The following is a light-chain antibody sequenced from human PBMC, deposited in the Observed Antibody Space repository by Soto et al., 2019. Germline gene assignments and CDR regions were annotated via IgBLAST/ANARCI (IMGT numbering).Light chain of an antibody. V-gene: IGLV2-14*01. CDR2: EGT. CDR3: SSSTNTNTLVI. CDR1: SSDIGRYKF. Sequence: QSALTQPASVSGSPGQSATISCTGTSSDIGRYKFVSWFQQHPGKAPKLPIFEGTNRPSGVSNRFSGSKSGNTASLTISGLQAEDEAIYFCSSSTNTNTLVIFGGGTKVTVL. J-gene: IGLJ2*01.